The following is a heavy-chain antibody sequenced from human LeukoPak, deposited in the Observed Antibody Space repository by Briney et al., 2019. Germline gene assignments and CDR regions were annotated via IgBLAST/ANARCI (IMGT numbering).Heavy chain of an antibody. Sequence: QSGGSLRLSCAASGFTFSNYNMNWVRQAPGKGLEWVSHITSSSTIYYADSVKGRFTISRDNAKNSLYLQMNSLRDEDTAVYYCARRFDSWGQGTLVTVSS. CDR3: ARRFDS. CDR2: ITSSSTI. V-gene: IGHV3-48*02. J-gene: IGHJ4*02. CDR1: GFTFSNYN.